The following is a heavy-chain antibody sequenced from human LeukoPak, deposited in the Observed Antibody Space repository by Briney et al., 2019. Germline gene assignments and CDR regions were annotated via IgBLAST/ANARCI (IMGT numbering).Heavy chain of an antibody. Sequence: GGSPRLSCTASGFTFSSYAMSWVRQAPGKGLEWVSAISGSGGSTYYADSVKGRFTISRDNSKNTLYLQMNSLRAEDTAVYYCAKAFGNYLSRFDYWGQGTLVTVSS. CDR3: AKAFGNYLSRFDY. J-gene: IGHJ4*02. V-gene: IGHV3-23*01. CDR1: GFTFSSYA. D-gene: IGHD4-11*01. CDR2: ISGSGGST.